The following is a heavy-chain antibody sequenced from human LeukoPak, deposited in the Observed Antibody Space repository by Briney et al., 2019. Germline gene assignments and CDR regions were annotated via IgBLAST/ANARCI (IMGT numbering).Heavy chain of an antibody. J-gene: IGHJ5*01. CDR1: GFTFSSYW. D-gene: IGHD6-25*01. Sequence: PGGSLSLSCAAPGFTFSSYWMSWVRQAPGKGLEWVANIKEDGSEKYYVDSVKGRFTISRDNAKKSLYLQMNSPRAEDTAVYYCARDRGRNWFDSWGHGTLVTVSS. CDR2: IKEDGSEK. CDR3: ARDRGRNWFDS. V-gene: IGHV3-7*04.